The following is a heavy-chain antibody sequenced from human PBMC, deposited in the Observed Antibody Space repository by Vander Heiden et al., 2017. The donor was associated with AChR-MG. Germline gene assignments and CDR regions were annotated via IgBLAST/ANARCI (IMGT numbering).Heavy chain of an antibody. CDR2: IIPIFGTA. CDR3: AREVVPAAIRGWFDP. J-gene: IGHJ5*02. D-gene: IGHD2-2*01. Sequence: QVQLVQSGAEVKKPGSSVKVSCKASGATFSSYAISWVRQAPGQGLEWMGGIIPIFGTANYAQKFQGRVTITADKSTSTAYMELSSLRSEDTAVYYCAREVVPAAIRGWFDPWGQGTLVTVSS. CDR1: GATFSSYA. V-gene: IGHV1-69*06.